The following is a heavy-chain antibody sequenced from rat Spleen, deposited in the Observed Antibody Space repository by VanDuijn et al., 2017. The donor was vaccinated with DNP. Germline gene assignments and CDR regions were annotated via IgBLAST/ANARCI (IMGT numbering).Heavy chain of an antibody. CDR1: GFTFSDYY. Sequence: EVQLVGSGGGLVQPGRSMKLSCSASGFTFSDYYMAWVRQAPKKGLEWVATIHSDGSCTWYRDSVKGRFTISRDNANGTLYLQMDNLRSEDTATYYCARWGGDYFDYWGQGVMVTVSS. V-gene: IGHV5-22*01. J-gene: IGHJ2*01. CDR2: IHSDGSCT. CDR3: ARWGGDYFDY.